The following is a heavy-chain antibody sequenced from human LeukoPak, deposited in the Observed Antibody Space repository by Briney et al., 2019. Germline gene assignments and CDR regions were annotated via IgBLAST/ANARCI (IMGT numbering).Heavy chain of an antibody. CDR1: GGSISSYY. J-gene: IGHJ4*02. CDR3: ARGEGGSYYLPFDY. D-gene: IGHD1-26*01. Sequence: SETLSLTCTVSGGSISSYYWSWIRQPPGKGLEWIGYIYYSGSTNYNPSLKSRVTISVDTSKNQCSLKLSSVTAADTAVYNCARGEGGSYYLPFDYWGQGTLVTVSS. V-gene: IGHV4-59*01. CDR2: IYYSGST.